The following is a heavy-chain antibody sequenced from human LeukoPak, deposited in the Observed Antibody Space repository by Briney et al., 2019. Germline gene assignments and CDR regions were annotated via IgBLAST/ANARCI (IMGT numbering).Heavy chain of an antibody. Sequence: SETLSLTCTVSGGSISSSSYYWGWIRQPPGKGLEWIGSIYYSGSTYYNPSLKSRVTISVDTSKNQFSLKLSSVTAADTAVYYCASGEWSGYWGQGTLVTVSS. J-gene: IGHJ4*02. D-gene: IGHD3-3*01. CDR1: GGSISSSSYY. CDR2: IYYSGST. V-gene: IGHV4-39*07. CDR3: ASGEWSGY.